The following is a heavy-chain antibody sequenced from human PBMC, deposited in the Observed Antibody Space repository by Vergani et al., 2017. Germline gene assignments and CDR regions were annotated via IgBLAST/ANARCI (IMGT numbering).Heavy chain of an antibody. J-gene: IGHJ4*02. CDR1: GFTLSNYD. Sequence: QVQLVESGGGVFQRGGSLRLSCATSGFTLSNYDMQWIRQGPGKGLEFVAFIQFDGSNQYYADSVKGRFTLSRDFSKNTLYLQMNSRRTDDTATYYCAKHFRGWGIDYWGQGTQVIVSS. CDR3: AKHFRGWGIDY. CDR2: IQFDGSNQ. D-gene: IGHD3-16*01. V-gene: IGHV3-30*02.